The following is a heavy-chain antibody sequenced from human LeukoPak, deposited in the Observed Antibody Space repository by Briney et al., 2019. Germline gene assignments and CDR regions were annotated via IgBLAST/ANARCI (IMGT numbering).Heavy chain of an antibody. Sequence: GGSLRLSCAASGFTFSSYAMHWVRQAPGRGLEWVAVISYDGGNKYYADSVKGRFTISRDNSKNTLYLQMNSLRAEDTAVYYCARDKSYSSGSYYFDYWGQGTLVTVSS. V-gene: IGHV3-30-3*01. D-gene: IGHD6-19*01. CDR2: ISYDGGNK. CDR3: ARDKSYSSGSYYFDY. J-gene: IGHJ4*02. CDR1: GFTFSSYA.